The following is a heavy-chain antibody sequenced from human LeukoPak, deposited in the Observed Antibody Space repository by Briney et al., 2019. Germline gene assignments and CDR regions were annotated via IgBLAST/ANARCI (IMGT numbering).Heavy chain of an antibody. CDR3: ARVSLARGAPDYYFDY. J-gene: IGHJ4*02. CDR2: IYYSGST. V-gene: IGHV4-39*07. D-gene: IGHD3-10*01. CDR1: GGSISSSSYY. Sequence: SETLSLTCTVSGGSISSSSYYWGWIRQPPGKGLEWIGSIYYSGSTYYNPSLKSRVTISVDTSKNQFSLKLSSVTAADTAVYYCARVSLARGAPDYYFDYWGQGTLVTVSS.